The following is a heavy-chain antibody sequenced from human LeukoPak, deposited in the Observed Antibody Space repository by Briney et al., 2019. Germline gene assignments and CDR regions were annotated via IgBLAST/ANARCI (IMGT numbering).Heavy chain of an antibody. V-gene: IGHV1-18*01. CDR1: GYTFTSYG. J-gene: IGHJ4*02. Sequence: ASVKVSCKASGYTFTSYGISWVRQAPGQGLEWMGWISAYNGNTNYTQKLQGRVTMTTDTSTSTAYMELRSLRSDDTAVYYCARKGTGSSSPNYYFDYWGQGTLVTVSS. D-gene: IGHD6-13*01. CDR2: ISAYNGNT. CDR3: ARKGTGSSSPNYYFDY.